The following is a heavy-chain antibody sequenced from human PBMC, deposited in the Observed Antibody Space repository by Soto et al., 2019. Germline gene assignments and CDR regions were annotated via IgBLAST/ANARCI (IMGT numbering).Heavy chain of an antibody. J-gene: IGHJ3*02. V-gene: IGHV1-8*01. Sequence: QVLLVQSGAEVKKPGASVKVSCKASGYTFTSYDIKWVRQAAGQGLEWMGWMNPSSGNKAYAQNFLSRVTMARNISSNTAYMEMTSLRSEDTAAYYCAGGGVSRGAFDIWGQGTMVTVTS. CDR3: AGGGVSRGAFDI. CDR1: GYTFTSYD. D-gene: IGHD3-16*01. CDR2: MNPSSGNK.